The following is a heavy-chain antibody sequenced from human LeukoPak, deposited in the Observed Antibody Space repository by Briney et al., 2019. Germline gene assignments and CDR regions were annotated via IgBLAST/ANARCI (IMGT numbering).Heavy chain of an antibody. CDR3: ARRRRGSGSYYKTYFDY. Sequence: SETLSLTCAVYGGSFSGYYWSWIRQPPGKGLEWIGEINHSGSTNYNPSLKSRVTISVDTSKNQFSLKLSSVTAADTAVYYCARRRRGSGSYYKTYFDYWGQGTLVTVSS. J-gene: IGHJ4*02. CDR1: GGSFSGYY. D-gene: IGHD3-10*01. CDR2: INHSGST. V-gene: IGHV4-34*01.